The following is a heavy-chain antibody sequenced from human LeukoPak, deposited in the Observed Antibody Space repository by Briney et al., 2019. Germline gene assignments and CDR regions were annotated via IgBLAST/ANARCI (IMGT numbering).Heavy chain of an antibody. D-gene: IGHD6-6*01. CDR2: ISSNGGST. V-gene: IGHV3-64D*06. CDR3: GRVGGRSKAAKGDAFDI. Sequence: GGSLRLSCSASGFTFSSYAMHWVRQAPGKGLEYVSAISSNGGSTYYADSVKGRFTISRDNSKNTLYLQMSSLRAEDTAVYYCGRVGGRSKAAKGDAFDIWGQGTMVVVSS. J-gene: IGHJ3*02. CDR1: GFTFSSYA.